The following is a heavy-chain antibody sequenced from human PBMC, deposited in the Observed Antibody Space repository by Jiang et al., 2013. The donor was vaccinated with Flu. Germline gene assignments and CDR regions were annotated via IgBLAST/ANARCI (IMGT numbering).Heavy chain of an antibody. Sequence: GPGLVKPSETLSLTCTVSGGSISSYYWSWIRQPPGKGLEWIGYIYYSGSTNYNPSLKSRVTISVDTSKNQFSLKLSSVTAADTAVYYCATDSGVRGGDFDYWGQGTLVTVSS. V-gene: IGHV4-59*01. D-gene: IGHD3-10*01. J-gene: IGHJ4*02. CDR2: IYYSGST. CDR1: GGSISSYY. CDR3: ATDSGVRGGDFDY.